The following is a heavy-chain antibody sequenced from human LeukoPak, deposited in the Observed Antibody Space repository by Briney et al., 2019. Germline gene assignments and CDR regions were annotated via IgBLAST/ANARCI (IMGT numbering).Heavy chain of an antibody. Sequence: GGSLRLSCAASGFTVSSNYMSWVRQAPGKGLEWVSVIYSGGSTYYADSVKGRFTISRDNSKNTLYLQMNSLRAEDTAVYYCARTLGYCSSTSCRNNWFDPWGQGTLVTVSS. D-gene: IGHD2-2*01. J-gene: IGHJ5*02. V-gene: IGHV3-66*01. CDR2: IYSGGST. CDR1: GFTVSSNY. CDR3: ARTLGYCSSTSCRNNWFDP.